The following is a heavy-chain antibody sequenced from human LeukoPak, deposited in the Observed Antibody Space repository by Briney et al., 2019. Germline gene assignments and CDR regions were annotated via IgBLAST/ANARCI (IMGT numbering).Heavy chain of an antibody. CDR3: AREAITIFGVVRTQTTYSPHRFDP. V-gene: IGHV3-23*01. Sequence: GGSLRLSCAASGFTFSSSAMSWVRQAPGKGLEWVSNISGSGSGGSTYYVDSVKGRFTISRDNSKNTLYLQMNSLRSEDTAVYYCAREAITIFGVVRTQTTYSPHRFDPWGQGTLVTVSS. CDR1: GFTFSSSA. CDR2: ISGSGSGGST. J-gene: IGHJ5*02. D-gene: IGHD3-3*01.